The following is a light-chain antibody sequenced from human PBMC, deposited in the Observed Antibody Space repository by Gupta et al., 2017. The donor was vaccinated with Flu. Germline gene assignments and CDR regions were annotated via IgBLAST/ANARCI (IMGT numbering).Light chain of an antibody. CDR3: QGGDSTSDSYV. CDR1: NIGSSS. J-gene: IGLJ1*01. CDR2: DNN. Sequence: SSVLTQPPSVSVAPGQTATITCGRDNIGSSSVHWYQQKPGQAPVVVVYDNNDRHSGIPERFSGSNSGNTATLTISRVEAGDEADYYCQGGDSTSDSYVFGTGTKVTVL. V-gene: IGLV3-21*02.